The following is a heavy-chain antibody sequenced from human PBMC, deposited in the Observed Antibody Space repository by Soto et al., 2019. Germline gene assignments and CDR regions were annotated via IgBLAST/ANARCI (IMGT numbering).Heavy chain of an antibody. V-gene: IGHV5-51*01. CDR2: IYPGDSDT. Sequence: GESLKISCKGSGYSFTSYWIGWVRQMPGKGLEWMGFIYPGDSDTRYSPSFQGQVTISADKSISTAYLQWSSLKDSDTAMYYCARRPTYYYDSSGYYYVTYFDYWGQGTLVTVSS. D-gene: IGHD3-22*01. CDR3: ARRPTYYYDSSGYYYVTYFDY. CDR1: GYSFTSYW. J-gene: IGHJ4*02.